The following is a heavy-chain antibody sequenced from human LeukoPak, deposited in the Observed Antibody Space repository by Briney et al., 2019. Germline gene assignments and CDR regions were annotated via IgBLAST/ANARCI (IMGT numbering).Heavy chain of an antibody. J-gene: IGHJ4*02. V-gene: IGHV4-39*01. CDR1: GGSISSSSYY. CDR3: ARHRGYSGYDLEYFDY. CDR2: IYYSGST. Sequence: SETLSLTCTVSGGSISSSSYYWGWIRQPPGKGLEWIGSIYYSGSTYYNPSLKSRVTISVDTSKNQFSLKLSSVTAADTAVCYCARHRGYSGYDLEYFDYWGQGTLVTVSS. D-gene: IGHD5-12*01.